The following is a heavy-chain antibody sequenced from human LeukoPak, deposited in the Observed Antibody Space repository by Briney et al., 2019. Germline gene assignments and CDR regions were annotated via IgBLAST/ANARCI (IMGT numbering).Heavy chain of an antibody. V-gene: IGHV3-30*02. D-gene: IGHD3-22*01. CDR3: ARGRYYYDSSGRGLESGYYYYMDV. CDR1: GFSFSSYG. Sequence: GGSLRLSCAASGFSFSSYGMHWVRQAPGKGLEWVAFIRYDGSNKYYVDSVKGRFTISRDNSKNSLYLQMNSLRAEDTAVYYCARGRYYYDSSGRGLESGYYYYMDVWGKGTTVTVSS. CDR2: IRYDGSNK. J-gene: IGHJ6*03.